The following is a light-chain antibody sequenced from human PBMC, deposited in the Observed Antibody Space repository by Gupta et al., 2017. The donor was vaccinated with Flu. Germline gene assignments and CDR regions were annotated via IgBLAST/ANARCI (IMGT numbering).Light chain of an antibody. Sequence: NFMLTQPHSVSESPGKTVTISCTRTSGSIATTYVQWYQQRPGSSPTTVIYEDNRRLSGVPDRFSGSIDSSSNSASLPTSGLNTEDEADDYCQSSDSFTSDVVFGGVTRLTVL. CDR2: EDN. CDR3: QSSDSFTSDVV. CDR1: SGSIATTY. V-gene: IGLV6-57*01. J-gene: IGLJ2*01.